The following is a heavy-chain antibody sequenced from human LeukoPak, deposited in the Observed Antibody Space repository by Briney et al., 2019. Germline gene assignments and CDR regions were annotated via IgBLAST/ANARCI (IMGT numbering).Heavy chain of an antibody. V-gene: IGHV3-23*01. J-gene: IGHJ4*02. D-gene: IGHD2-15*01. CDR1: GFTFSSYA. CDR3: AKDQSLVVVAAADY. CDR2: ITGIGGST. Sequence: GGTLRLSYAASGFTFSSYAMKGVRQARGKGLEWGSTITGIGGSTYYADSVKGRFTISRDKSKNTLYLQMNSLRADHTAVYYCAKDQSLVVVAAADYWGQGTLVTVSS.